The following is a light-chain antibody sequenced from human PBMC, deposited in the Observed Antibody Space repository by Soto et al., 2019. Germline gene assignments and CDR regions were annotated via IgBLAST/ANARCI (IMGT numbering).Light chain of an antibody. CDR1: RSVTSSC. Sequence: EIVLTQSPGTLSLSPGERATLSCRASRSVTSSCLAWYQQKPGQAPRLLIYGASSRATGIPDRFSGSGSGTDFTLTISSVAPEDFAVYYCQQYGSSSYTFGQGTKLELK. V-gene: IGKV3-20*01. CDR3: QQYGSSSYT. CDR2: GAS. J-gene: IGKJ2*01.